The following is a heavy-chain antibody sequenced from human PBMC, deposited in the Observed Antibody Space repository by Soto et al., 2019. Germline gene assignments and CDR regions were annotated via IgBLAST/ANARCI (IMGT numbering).Heavy chain of an antibody. CDR2: VNPNNGDT. D-gene: IGHD3-10*01. CDR1: GYTFSNYD. Sequence: ASVKVSCKASGYTFSNYDMNWVRQATGQGPEWIGWVNPNNGDTGYAQKFQGRVTLTTDISTTTAYMELTSLRSEDTAIYYCAKVSRKGSAIDFDYWGRG. CDR3: AKVSRKGSAIDFDY. J-gene: IGHJ4*01. V-gene: IGHV1-8*01.